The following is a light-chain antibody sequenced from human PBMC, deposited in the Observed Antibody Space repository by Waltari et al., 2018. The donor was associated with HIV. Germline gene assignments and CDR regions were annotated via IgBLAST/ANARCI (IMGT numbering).Light chain of an antibody. CDR2: STD. Sequence: QTVVTQEPSLTVSPGGTVTFTCASNTGAVPSRSFATWLQVKPGHPPTALIYSTDKKPSWTAARLSGALRGERAALTLSGALPEDEAEYFCLLYFAGQRPKWIFGGGTKLTVL. J-gene: IGLJ2*01. V-gene: IGLV7-43*01. CDR1: TGAVPSRSF. CDR3: LLYFAGQRPKWI.